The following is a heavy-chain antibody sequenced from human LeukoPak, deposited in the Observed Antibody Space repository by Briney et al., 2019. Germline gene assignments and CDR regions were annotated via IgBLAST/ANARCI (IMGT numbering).Heavy chain of an antibody. CDR1: GFTFSSHW. V-gene: IGHV3-74*01. J-gene: IGHJ6*03. D-gene: IGHD4-11*01. Sequence: GGSLRLSCAASGFTFSSHWIHWVRQAPGKGRERVSRINSDGSSRSFADSVRGRVTISRDNAKNTLYLQMNSLRAEDTAVYYCARDPTTYYYMDVWGKGTTVTVSS. CDR2: INSDGSSR. CDR3: ARDPTTYYYMDV.